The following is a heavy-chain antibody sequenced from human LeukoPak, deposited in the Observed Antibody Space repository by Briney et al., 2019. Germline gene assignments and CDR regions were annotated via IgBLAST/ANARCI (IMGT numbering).Heavy chain of an antibody. CDR3: TRVMTTVNGFDI. D-gene: IGHD4-17*01. CDR1: GGSMSNYY. Sequence: SETLSLTCTVSGGSMSNYYWSWIRQPAGKGLEWIGRIYSTGGTNYNPSLKSRVTMSVDMSKNQFSLKLNSVTAADTAVYYCTRVMTTVNGFDIWGQGTLVTVSS. V-gene: IGHV4-4*07. J-gene: IGHJ3*02. CDR2: IYSTGGT.